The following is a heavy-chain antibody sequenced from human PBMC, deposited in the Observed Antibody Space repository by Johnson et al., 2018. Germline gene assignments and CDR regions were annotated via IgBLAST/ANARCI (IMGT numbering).Heavy chain of an antibody. D-gene: IGHD3-10*01. Sequence: QVQLQESGGGVVQPGRSLRLSCAASGFTFSFYAMHWVRQAQGKGLEWVAVISYDGGNKYYADSVKGRFTISRDNSKNTLYLQMNSLRAEDTAVYYCARDDGGNYSYDYMDVWGKGTTVTVSS. CDR2: ISYDGGNK. V-gene: IGHV3-30-3*01. CDR1: GFTFSFYA. CDR3: ARDDGGNYSYDYMDV. J-gene: IGHJ6*03.